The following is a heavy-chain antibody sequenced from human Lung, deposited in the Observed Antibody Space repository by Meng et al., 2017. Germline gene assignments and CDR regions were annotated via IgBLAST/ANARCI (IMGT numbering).Heavy chain of an antibody. J-gene: IGHJ4*02. D-gene: IGHD3-22*01. CDR1: GLTPSDNI. Sequence: GRCLRLSCVVSGLTPSDNIFHWVRQAPGKGLEWVAVISLDGSGKKYADSVKGRFTFARDDSKNTVYLQMNSLTSEDTAVYYCAREAYSSGFAGMFNYWGQGNLVTVSS. V-gene: IGHV3-30*01. CDR2: ISLDGSGK. CDR3: AREAYSSGFAGMFNY.